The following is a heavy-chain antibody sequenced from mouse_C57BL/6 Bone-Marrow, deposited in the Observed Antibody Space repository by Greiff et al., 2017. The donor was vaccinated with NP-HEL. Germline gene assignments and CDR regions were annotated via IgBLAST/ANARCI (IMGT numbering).Heavy chain of an antibody. CDR1: GYTFTSYW. D-gene: IGHD1-1*01. J-gene: IGHJ2*01. V-gene: IGHV1-55*01. CDR3: ARGGYYYGSSLDY. CDR2: IYPGSGST. Sequence: QVHVKQPGAELVKPGASVKMPCKASGYTFTSYWITWVKQRPGQGLEWIGDIYPGSGSTNYNEKFKSKATLTVDTSSSTAYMQLSSLTSEDSAVYYCARGGYYYGSSLDYWGQGTTLTVSS.